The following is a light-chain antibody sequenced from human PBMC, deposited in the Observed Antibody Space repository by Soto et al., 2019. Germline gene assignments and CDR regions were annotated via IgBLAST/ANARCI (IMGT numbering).Light chain of an antibody. J-gene: IGLJ3*02. V-gene: IGLV2-14*01. CDR2: EVS. Sequence: QSVLTQPASVSGSPGQSITISCTGTSSDVGGYNYFSWYQQHPGKAPKLMIYEVSNRPSGVSNRFSGSKSGNTASLTISGLQAEDEADYYCSSYTSSSTRVFGGGTQLTVL. CDR1: SSDVGGYNY. CDR3: SSYTSSSTRV.